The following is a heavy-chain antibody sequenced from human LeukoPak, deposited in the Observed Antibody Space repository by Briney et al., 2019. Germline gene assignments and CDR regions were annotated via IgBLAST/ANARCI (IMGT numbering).Heavy chain of an antibody. Sequence: GGSLRLSCAASGFTFSSYEMNWVRQAPGKGLEWVAFIRYDGSNKYYADSVKGRFTISRDHSKNTLYLQMNSLRAEDTAVYYCAKDGTDYYYDSSGQAAFDIWGQGTMVTVSS. J-gene: IGHJ3*02. CDR2: IRYDGSNK. CDR3: AKDGTDYYYDSSGQAAFDI. CDR1: GFTFSSYE. V-gene: IGHV3-30*02. D-gene: IGHD3-22*01.